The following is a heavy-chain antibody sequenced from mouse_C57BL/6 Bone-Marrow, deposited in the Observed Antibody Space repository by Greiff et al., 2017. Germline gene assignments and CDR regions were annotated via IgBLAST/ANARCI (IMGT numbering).Heavy chain of an antibody. CDR1: GYTFTSYW. Sequence: QVQLQQPGAELVKPGASVKLSCKASGYTFTSYWMHWVKQRPGQGLEWIGMIHPNSGSTNYNEKFKSKATLTVDKSSSTAYMQLSSLTSEDSAVYYCAREGITTVVERIGYVMDYWVKEPQSPSPQ. D-gene: IGHD1-1*01. J-gene: IGHJ4*01. V-gene: IGHV1-64*01. CDR2: IHPNSGST. CDR3: AREGITTVVERIGYVMDY.